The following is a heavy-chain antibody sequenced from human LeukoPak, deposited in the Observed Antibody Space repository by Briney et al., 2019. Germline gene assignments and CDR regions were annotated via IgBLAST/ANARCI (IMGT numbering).Heavy chain of an antibody. Sequence: GRSLRLSCASSGITFRSYGMHWVRQAPGKGLEWVAVISYDGSHKCYADSVKGRFSISRDNSKNTLYLQMTSLRADDTAVYYCAAGDCGDTVTTSVGLNWFDPWGQGTLVTVSS. CDR1: GITFRSYG. CDR3: AAGDCGDTVTTSVGLNWFDP. CDR2: ISYDGSHK. D-gene: IGHD4-17*01. V-gene: IGHV3-30*03. J-gene: IGHJ5*02.